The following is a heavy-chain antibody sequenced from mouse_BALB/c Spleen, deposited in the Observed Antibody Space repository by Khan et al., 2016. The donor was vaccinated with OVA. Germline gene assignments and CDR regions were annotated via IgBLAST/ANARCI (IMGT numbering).Heavy chain of an antibody. V-gene: IGHV1-77*01. CDR2: IYPGSGST. J-gene: IGHJ4*01. CDR1: GYTFTDYD. CDR3: AKIFYGNSYAMDY. D-gene: IGHD2-1*01. Sequence: QVQLKQSGPELVKPGASVKLSCKASGYTFTDYDISWVKQRAGQGLEWIGEIYPGSGSTYYNEKFKGKATLTADKSSNTAYMQLSSLTSEDSAVFVDAKIFYGNSYAMDYWGQGTAVTVSS.